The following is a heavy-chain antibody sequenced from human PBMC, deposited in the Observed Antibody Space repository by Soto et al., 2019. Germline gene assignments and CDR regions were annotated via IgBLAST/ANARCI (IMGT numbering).Heavy chain of an antibody. Sequence: ASVKVSCKASGGTFSSYAITWVRQATGQGLEWMGWMNPNSGNTGYAQKFRGRVPMTRNTSISTAYMELSSLRSEDTAVYYCAREYYGGYYYYGMDVWGQGTTVTVSS. CDR2: MNPNSGNT. J-gene: IGHJ6*02. V-gene: IGHV1-8*02. CDR1: GGTFSSYA. D-gene: IGHD2-21*01. CDR3: AREYYGGYYYYGMDV.